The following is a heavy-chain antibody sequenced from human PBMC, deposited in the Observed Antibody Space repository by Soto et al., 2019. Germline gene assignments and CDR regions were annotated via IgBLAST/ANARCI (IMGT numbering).Heavy chain of an antibody. J-gene: IGHJ4*02. Sequence: NPSETLSLTCTVSGGSISSYYWSWIRQPAGTGLEWIGRIYTSGSTNYNPSLKSRVTMSVDTSKNHFSLKLNSVTAADTAVYYCARWGDYGGNSKYYFDYWGQGTLVTVSS. CDR3: ARWGDYGGNSKYYFDY. V-gene: IGHV4-4*07. CDR1: GGSISSYY. CDR2: IYTSGST. D-gene: IGHD4-17*01.